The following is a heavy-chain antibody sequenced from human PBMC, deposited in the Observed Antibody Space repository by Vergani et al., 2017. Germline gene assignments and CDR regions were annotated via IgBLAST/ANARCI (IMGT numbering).Heavy chain of an antibody. CDR1: GFTLGDYA. D-gene: IGHD2-15*01. Sequence: EVHLVESGGGLVQPGRSLRLSCSGSGFTLGDYAMTWVRQAPGKGLEWVAFIWSKPYGGTTEYAASVKGRFTISRDDSKSIAYLQMSSLKAEDTAVYYCVRARVCGGGRCTPNMDVWGKGTTVTVSS. CDR3: VRARVCGGGRCTPNMDV. J-gene: IGHJ6*03. V-gene: IGHV3-49*04. CDR2: IWSKPYGGTT.